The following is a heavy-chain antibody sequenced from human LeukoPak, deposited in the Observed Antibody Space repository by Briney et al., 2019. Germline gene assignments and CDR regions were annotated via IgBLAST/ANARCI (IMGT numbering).Heavy chain of an antibody. D-gene: IGHD5-12*01. J-gene: IGHJ4*02. CDR1: GFTFSTYT. Sequence: GGSLRLSCAASGFTFSTYTTNWVRQAPGKGLEWASFISSSSSYMYYADSVKGRFTISRDNTKKSLYLQMNSLRAEDTAVYYCARDFSGYDYNFDYWGQGTLVTVSS. V-gene: IGHV3-21*01. CDR3: ARDFSGYDYNFDY. CDR2: ISSSSSYM.